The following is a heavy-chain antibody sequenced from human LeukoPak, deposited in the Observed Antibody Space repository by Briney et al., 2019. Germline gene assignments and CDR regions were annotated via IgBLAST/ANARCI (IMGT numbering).Heavy chain of an antibody. J-gene: IGHJ3*02. CDR1: GGTFSSYT. CDR2: IIPILGIA. Sequence: SVTISCKASGGTFSSYTINWVRQAPGQGLEWMGRIIPILGIANYAQKFQGRVTITADRSTSTAYMELSSLRSEDTAVYYCARRLDSSGYLDAFDIWGQGTMVTVSS. CDR3: ARRLDSSGYLDAFDI. V-gene: IGHV1-69*02. D-gene: IGHD3-22*01.